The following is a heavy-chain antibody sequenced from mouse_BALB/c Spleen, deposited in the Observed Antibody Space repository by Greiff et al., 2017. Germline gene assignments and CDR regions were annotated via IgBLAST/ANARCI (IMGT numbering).Heavy chain of an antibody. Sequence: EVMLVESGGGLVKPGGSLKLSCAASGFTFSSYAMSWVRQSPEKRLEWVAEISSGGSYTYYPDTVTGRFTISRDNAKNTLYLEMSSLRSEDTAMYYCATALRDSSGSSYFDYWGQGTTLTVSS. CDR3: ATALRDSSGSSYFDY. CDR2: ISSGGSYT. J-gene: IGHJ2*01. D-gene: IGHD3-2*02. CDR1: GFTFSSYA. V-gene: IGHV5-9-4*01.